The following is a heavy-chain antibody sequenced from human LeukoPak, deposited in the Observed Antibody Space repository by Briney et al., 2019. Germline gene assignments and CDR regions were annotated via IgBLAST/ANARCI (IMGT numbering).Heavy chain of an antibody. D-gene: IGHD2-2*01. Sequence: ASVKVSCKASGYTFTSYYMHWVRQAPGKGLEWMGGFDPEDGETIYAQKFQGRVTMTEDTSTDTAYMELSSLRSEDTAVYYCATNGVPAAMRPYYYYGMDVWGQGTTVTVSS. J-gene: IGHJ6*02. CDR3: ATNGVPAAMRPYYYYGMDV. CDR1: GYTFTSYY. CDR2: FDPEDGET. V-gene: IGHV1-24*01.